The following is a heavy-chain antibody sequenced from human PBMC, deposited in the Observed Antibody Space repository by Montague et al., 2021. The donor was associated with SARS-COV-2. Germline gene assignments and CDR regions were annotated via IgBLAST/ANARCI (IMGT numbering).Heavy chain of an antibody. D-gene: IGHD2-21*01. Sequence: SETLSLTCAVYGGSFSGYYWSWIRQPPGTGLEWIGEINHSGSTNYNPSLKSRVTISVDTSKNQFSLKLSSVTAADTAVYYCARVSKQHIVVVIAIVYYYYMDVWGQGTTVTVSS. J-gene: IGHJ6*03. CDR2: INHSGST. CDR3: ARVSKQHIVVVIAIVYYYYMDV. V-gene: IGHV4-34*01. CDR1: GGSFSGYY.